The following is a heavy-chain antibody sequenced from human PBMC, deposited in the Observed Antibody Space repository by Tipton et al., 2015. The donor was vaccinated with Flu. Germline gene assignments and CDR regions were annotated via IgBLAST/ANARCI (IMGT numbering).Heavy chain of an antibody. J-gene: IGHJ3*02. D-gene: IGHD2-15*01. CDR1: GDSISNDYF. Sequence: TLSLTCAVSGDSISNDYFWGWIRQPPGKGLEWIGYIYHNGSTYYTPSLKSRVTISVDRSKNQVSLKLSSVTAADSAVYYCARGRYCSSGTCDAFDIWGQGTMVTVSS. CDR2: IYHNGST. V-gene: IGHV4-30-2*01. CDR3: ARGRYCSSGTCDAFDI.